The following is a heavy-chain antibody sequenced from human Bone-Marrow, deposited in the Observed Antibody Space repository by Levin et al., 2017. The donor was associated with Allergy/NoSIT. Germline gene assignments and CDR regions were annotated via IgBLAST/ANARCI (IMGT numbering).Heavy chain of an antibody. CDR3: GSSSANYWGGAIDL. CDR1: RGSISDYY. D-gene: IGHD4/OR15-4a*01. V-gene: IGHV4-59*01. CDR2: IHFSGST. Sequence: SETLSLTCTVSRGSISDYYLTWVRQPPGKGLEWIGYIHFSGSTEYRSSLKSRITISIDTPRKQFSLKLTSVTAADTGFYYCGSSSANYWGGAIDLWGQGTMVLVSA. J-gene: IGHJ3*01.